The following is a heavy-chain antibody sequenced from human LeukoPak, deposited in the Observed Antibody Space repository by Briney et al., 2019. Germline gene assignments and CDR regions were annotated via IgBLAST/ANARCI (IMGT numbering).Heavy chain of an antibody. CDR1: GFTFSSYG. Sequence: PWRSLRLSCAASGFTFSSYGMHWVRQAPGKGLEWVAVIWYDGSNKYYADSVKGRFTISRDNSKNTLYLQMNSLRAEDTAVYYCARLSPRSAYFDYWGQGTLVTVSS. V-gene: IGHV3-33*01. CDR3: ARLSPRSAYFDY. CDR2: IWYDGSNK. J-gene: IGHJ4*02.